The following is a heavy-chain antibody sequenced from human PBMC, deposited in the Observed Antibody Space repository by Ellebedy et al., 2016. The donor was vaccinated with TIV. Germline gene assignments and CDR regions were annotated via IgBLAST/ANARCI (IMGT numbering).Heavy chain of an antibody. V-gene: IGHV3-23*01. J-gene: IGHJ4*02. Sequence: GESLKISXAASGFTFSSYAMSWVCQAPGKGLEWVSAISGSGGSTYYADSVKGRFTISRDNSKNTLYLQMNSLRAEDTAVYYCAKGVGSSPEQHDNWGQGTLVTVSS. CDR2: ISGSGGST. D-gene: IGHD6-6*01. CDR3: AKGVGSSPEQHDN. CDR1: GFTFSSYA.